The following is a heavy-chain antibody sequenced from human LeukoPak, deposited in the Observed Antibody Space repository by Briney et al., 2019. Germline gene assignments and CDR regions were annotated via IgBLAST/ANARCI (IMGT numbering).Heavy chain of an antibody. D-gene: IGHD5-18*01. CDR2: ISGSGGST. CDR1: GFTFSSYA. J-gene: IGHJ4*02. CDR3: AKDRMPDTAGLFDY. V-gene: IGHV3-23*01. Sequence: PGGSLRLSCAASGFTFSSYAMSWVRQAPGKGLEWVSAISGSGGSTYYADSVKGRFTISRDNSKNTLYLQINSLRAEDTAVYYCAKDRMPDTAGLFDYWGQGTLVTVSS.